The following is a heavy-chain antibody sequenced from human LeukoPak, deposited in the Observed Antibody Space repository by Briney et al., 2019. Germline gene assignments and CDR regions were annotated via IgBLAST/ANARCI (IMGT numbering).Heavy chain of an antibody. J-gene: IGHJ4*02. Sequence: GASVKVSCKGSLYTFTGYYMHWVRQAPGQGLEWMGWINPNSGGTNYAQKFQGRVTMTRDTSISTAYMELSRLRSDDTAVYYCARKRAHPGSYHLLYSDFDNWGQGTLVTVSS. CDR3: ARKRAHPGSYHLLYSDFDN. CDR1: LYTFTGYY. CDR2: INPNSGGT. V-gene: IGHV1-2*02. D-gene: IGHD2-2*02.